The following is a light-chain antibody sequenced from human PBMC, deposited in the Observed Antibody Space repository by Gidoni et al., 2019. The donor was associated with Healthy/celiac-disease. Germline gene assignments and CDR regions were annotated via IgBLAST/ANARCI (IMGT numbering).Light chain of an antibody. CDR3: QQYYSTPQT. V-gene: IGKV4-1*01. CDR1: QSVLFSSYNKSY. CDR2: WAS. Sequence: DIVMTQSPDSLAVSLGERATINCESSQSVLFSSYNKSYLAWYQQKPGQPPKLLIYWASTRESGVPDRFSGSGSGTDFTLTISSLQAEDVAVYYCQQYYSTPQTFGQGTKVEIK. J-gene: IGKJ1*01.